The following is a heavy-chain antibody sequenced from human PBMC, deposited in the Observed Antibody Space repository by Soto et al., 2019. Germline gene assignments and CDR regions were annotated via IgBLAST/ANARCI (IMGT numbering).Heavy chain of an antibody. CDR2: INHSGST. CDR3: ARRDVGGYGLGAPYAFDI. Sequence: SETLSLTCAVYGGSFSGYYWSWIRQPPGKGLEWIGEINHSGSTNYNPSLKSRVTISVDTSKNQFSLMLSSVTAADTAVYYCARRDVGGYGLGAPYAFDIWGQGTMVTVSS. V-gene: IGHV4-34*01. D-gene: IGHD5-12*01. CDR1: GGSFSGYY. J-gene: IGHJ3*02.